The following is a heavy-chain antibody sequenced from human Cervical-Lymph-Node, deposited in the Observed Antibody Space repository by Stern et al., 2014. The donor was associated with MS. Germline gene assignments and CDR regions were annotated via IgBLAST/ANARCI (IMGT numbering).Heavy chain of an antibody. CDR3: TRAGAEYDFWSPGGFDY. V-gene: IGHV3-21*01. CDR2: ISGVGSFI. J-gene: IGHJ4*02. Sequence: EVQLVESGGGLVKPGGSLRLSCVASGFPFSTYGVNWVRQAPGKGLEWVSSISGVGSFIYYADSVRGRFTISRDNAKNSLYLQMNSLGAEDTAVYYCTRAGAEYDFWSPGGFDYWGQGTLVTVSS. D-gene: IGHD3-3*01. CDR1: GFPFSTYG.